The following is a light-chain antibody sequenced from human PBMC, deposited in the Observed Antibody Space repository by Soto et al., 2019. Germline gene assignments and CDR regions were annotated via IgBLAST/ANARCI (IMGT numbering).Light chain of an antibody. CDR2: GAS. Sequence: IGLTQSPGTLSLSPGERATLSCRASQSVSNNYLAWYQQKPGQAPRLLMYGASSRATGIPDRLSGSGSGTDFTLTISRLEPEDFAVYYCQQYGSYPYTFGQGTKLEIK. CDR3: QQYGSYPYT. J-gene: IGKJ2*01. CDR1: QSVSNNY. V-gene: IGKV3-20*01.